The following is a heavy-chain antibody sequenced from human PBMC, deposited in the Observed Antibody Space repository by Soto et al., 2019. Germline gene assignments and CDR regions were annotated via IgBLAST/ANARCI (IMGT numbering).Heavy chain of an antibody. D-gene: IGHD3-22*01. J-gene: IGHJ5*02. V-gene: IGHV4-4*07. CDR3: ARGGGSGYYIDNWFDP. Sequence: SETLSLTCTVSGGSISSYYWSWIRQPAGKGLEWIGRIYTSGSTNYNPSLKSRVTMSVDTSKNQFSLKLSSVTAADTAVYYCARGGGSGYYIDNWFDPWGQGTLVTVPQ. CDR1: GGSISSYY. CDR2: IYTSGST.